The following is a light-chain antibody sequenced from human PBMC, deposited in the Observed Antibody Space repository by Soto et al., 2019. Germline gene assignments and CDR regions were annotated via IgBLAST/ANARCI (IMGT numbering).Light chain of an antibody. CDR2: DAS. J-gene: IGKJ1*01. CDR1: QDISNY. Sequence: DIQMTQSPSSLSASVGDRVTITCQASQDISNYLNWYQQKPGKAPKLLIYDASNLETGVPSRFSGSESGTDFTFTISSLQAEAIATYYGQKYDKLLTRTFGQGTKVEIK. CDR3: QKYDKLLTRT. V-gene: IGKV1-33*01.